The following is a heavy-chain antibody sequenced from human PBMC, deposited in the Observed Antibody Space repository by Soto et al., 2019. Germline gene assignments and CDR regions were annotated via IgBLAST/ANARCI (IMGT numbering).Heavy chain of an antibody. Sequence: SETLSLTCTVSGGSISSSSYYWGWIRQPPGKGLEWIGYIYYSGSTYYNPSLKSRVTISVDTSKNQFSLKLSSVTAADTAVYYCASAYCGDYCDVASFEYWGQGILVTVSS. CDR1: GGSISSSSYY. D-gene: IGHD2-21*01. V-gene: IGHV4-39*07. J-gene: IGHJ4*02. CDR3: ASAYCGDYCDVASFEY. CDR2: IYYSGST.